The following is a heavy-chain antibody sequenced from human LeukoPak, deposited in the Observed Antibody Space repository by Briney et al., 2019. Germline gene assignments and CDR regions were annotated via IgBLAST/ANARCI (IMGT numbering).Heavy chain of an antibody. Sequence: PSEALSLTCTVSGGSVSSSSYYWGWIRQPPGKGLEWIGSIYYSGSTYYNPSLKSRVTISVDTSKNQFSLKLSSVTAADTAVYYCASSTRAFDIWGQGTMVTVSS. CDR3: ASSTRAFDI. D-gene: IGHD2-2*01. CDR1: GGSVSSSSYY. J-gene: IGHJ3*02. CDR2: IYYSGST. V-gene: IGHV4-39*01.